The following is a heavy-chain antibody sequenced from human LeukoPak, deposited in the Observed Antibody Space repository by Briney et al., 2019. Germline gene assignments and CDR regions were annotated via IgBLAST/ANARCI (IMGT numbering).Heavy chain of an antibody. CDR2: IYYSGST. J-gene: IGHJ5*02. V-gene: IGHV4-31*03. D-gene: IGHD3-10*01. CDR1: GGSISSGGYY. Sequence: SETLSLTCTVSGGSISSGGYYWSWIRQHPGKGLEGIGYIYYSGSTYYNPSLKSRVTISVDTSKNQFSLKLSSVTAADTAVYYCARDFSYGSGSYHWFDPWGQGTLVTVSS. CDR3: ARDFSYGSGSYHWFDP.